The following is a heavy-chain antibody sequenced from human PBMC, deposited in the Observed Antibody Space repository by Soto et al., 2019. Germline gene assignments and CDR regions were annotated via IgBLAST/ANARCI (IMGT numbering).Heavy chain of an antibody. CDR3: AKDQASGQGSFDS. CDR2: ISYDGSNQ. J-gene: IGHJ4*02. Sequence: GGSLRLSCAASGLTFNIYGMHWVRQAPDKGLKWVALISYDGSNQYYADSVKGRFTISRDNSKNTLFLQMNSLRADDTAVYYCAKDQASGQGSFDSWGQGTLVTVSS. CDR1: GLTFNIYG. V-gene: IGHV3-30*18.